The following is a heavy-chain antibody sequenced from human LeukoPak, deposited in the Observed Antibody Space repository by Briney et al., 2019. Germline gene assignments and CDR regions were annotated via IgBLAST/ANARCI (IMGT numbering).Heavy chain of an antibody. CDR2: IYHSGST. D-gene: IGHD3-10*01. CDR3: ARDQLLWFGELQMAYGMDV. Sequence: SETVSLTCAVSGYSISSGYYWGWIRQPPGKGLEWIGSIYHSGSTYYNPSLKSRVTISVDTSKNQFSLKLSSVTAADTAVYYCARDQLLWFGELQMAYGMDVWGKGTTVTVSS. CDR1: GYSISSGYY. J-gene: IGHJ6*04. V-gene: IGHV4-38-2*02.